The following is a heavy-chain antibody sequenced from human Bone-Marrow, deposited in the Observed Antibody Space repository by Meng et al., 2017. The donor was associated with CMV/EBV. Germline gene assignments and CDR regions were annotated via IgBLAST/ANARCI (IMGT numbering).Heavy chain of an antibody. D-gene: IGHD2-2*03. CDR1: GGTFSSYA. J-gene: IGHJ3*02. CDR3: ARDIGYCSSTSCYGGGFDAFDI. V-gene: IGHV1-69*05. Sequence: SVTVSCKASGGTFSSYAISWVRQAPGQGLEWMGGIIPIFGTANYAQKFQGRVTITTDESTSTAYMELSSLRSEDTAVYYWARDIGYCSSTSCYGGGFDAFDIWGQGTMVTVSS. CDR2: IIPIFGTA.